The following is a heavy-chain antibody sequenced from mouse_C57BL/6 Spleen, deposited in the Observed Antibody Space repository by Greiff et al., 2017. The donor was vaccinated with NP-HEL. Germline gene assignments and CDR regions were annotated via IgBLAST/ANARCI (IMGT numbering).Heavy chain of an antibody. J-gene: IGHJ2*01. V-gene: IGHV5-4*01. Sequence: EVKLVESGGGLVKPGGSLKLSCAASGFTFSSYAMSWVRQTPEKRLEWVATISDGGSYTYYPDNVKGRFTISRDNAKNNLYLQMSHLKSEDTAMYYCAREGSTMVTTYYFDDWGQGTTLTVSS. CDR3: AREGSTMVTTYYFDD. CDR2: ISDGGSYT. CDR1: GFTFSSYA. D-gene: IGHD2-1*01.